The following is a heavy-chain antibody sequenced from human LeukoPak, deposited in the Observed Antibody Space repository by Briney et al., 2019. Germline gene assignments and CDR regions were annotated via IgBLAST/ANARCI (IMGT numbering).Heavy chain of an antibody. J-gene: IGHJ4*02. CDR3: ARHPFATPFDY. CDR1: GDSIISRTYS. Sequence: SETLSLTCALSGDSIISRTYSWTWIRQPPGKGLEWIGYMYHTGHTMYNSSLKSRVTMSLDTSKNHFSLRLSSVTAADTAVYYCARHPFATPFDYWGPGTLVTVSS. CDR2: MYHTGHT. D-gene: IGHD2-15*01. V-gene: IGHV4-61*03.